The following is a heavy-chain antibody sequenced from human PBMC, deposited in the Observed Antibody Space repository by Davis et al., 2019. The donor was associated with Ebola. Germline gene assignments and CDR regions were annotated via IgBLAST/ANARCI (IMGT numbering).Heavy chain of an antibody. CDR2: IWYDGSNK. J-gene: IGHJ5*02. D-gene: IGHD2-2*01. CDR3: AKGGGRIVVVPAAIEGERIDP. Sequence: GESLKISCAASGFTFSSYGMHWVRQAPGKGLEWVAVIWYDGSNKYYADSVKGRFTISRDNSKNTLYLQMNSLRAEDTAVYYCAKGGGRIVVVPAAIEGERIDPWGQGTLVTVSS. V-gene: IGHV3-30*02. CDR1: GFTFSSYG.